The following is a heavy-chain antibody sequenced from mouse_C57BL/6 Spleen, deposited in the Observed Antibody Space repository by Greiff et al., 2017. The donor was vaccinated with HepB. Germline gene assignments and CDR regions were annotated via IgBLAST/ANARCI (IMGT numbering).Heavy chain of an antibody. Sequence: QVQLQQPGAELVMPGASVKLSCKASGYTFTSYWMHWVKQRPGQGLEWIGEIDPSDSYTNYNQKFKGKSTLTVDKSSSTAYMQRSSLTSEDSAVYYCARYDYDGYVMDYWGQGTSVTVSS. CDR1: GYTFTSYW. V-gene: IGHV1-69*01. CDR2: IDPSDSYT. CDR3: ARYDYDGYVMDY. J-gene: IGHJ4*01. D-gene: IGHD2-4*01.